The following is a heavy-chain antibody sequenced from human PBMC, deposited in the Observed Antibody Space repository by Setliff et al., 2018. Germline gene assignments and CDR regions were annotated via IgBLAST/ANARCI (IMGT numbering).Heavy chain of an antibody. D-gene: IGHD3-9*01. V-gene: IGHV3-33*08. Sequence: PGGSLRLSCAASGFTFSSYRMHWVRQAPGKGLEWVAVIWDDGGNKYHADSVKGRFTISRDNSKNTLYLQMRSLRAEDTAIYYCANHNPARRALNGTPLDNWGQGTLVTVSS. CDR3: ANHNPARRALNGTPLDN. CDR2: IWDDGGNK. J-gene: IGHJ4*02. CDR1: GFTFSSYR.